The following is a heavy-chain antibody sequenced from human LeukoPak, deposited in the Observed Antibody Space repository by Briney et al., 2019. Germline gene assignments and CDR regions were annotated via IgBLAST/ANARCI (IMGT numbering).Heavy chain of an antibody. J-gene: IGHJ5*02. D-gene: IGHD5-24*01. CDR2: IYDSGRA. CDR3: ARWGEDLNWFDP. CDR1: GGSISSDGYS. V-gene: IGHV4-30-2*02. Sequence: PSETLSLTCAVSGGSISSDGYSWSWIRQPPGKGLEWIGYIYDSGRAFYNASLKSRVTMSVDRSKNQFSLNLHSVTAADTAVYYCARWGEDLNWFDPWGQGTLVTVSS.